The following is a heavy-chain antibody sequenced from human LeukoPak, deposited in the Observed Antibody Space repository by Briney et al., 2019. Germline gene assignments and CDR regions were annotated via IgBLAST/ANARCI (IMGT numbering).Heavy chain of an antibody. CDR3: ARGPRGFMVRGVIDPPVSDY. CDR2: IYHSGST. Sequence: PSETLSLTCTISGGSISSGGYYWGWIRQPPGKGLEWIGYIYHSGSTYYNPSLKSRVTISVDRSKNQFSLKLSSVTAADTAVYYCARGPRGFMVRGVIDPPVSDYWGQGTLVTVSS. D-gene: IGHD3-10*01. CDR1: GGSISSGGYY. V-gene: IGHV4-30-2*01. J-gene: IGHJ4*02.